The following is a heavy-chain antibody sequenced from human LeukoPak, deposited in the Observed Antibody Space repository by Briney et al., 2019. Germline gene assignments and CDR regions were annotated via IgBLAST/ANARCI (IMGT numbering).Heavy chain of an antibody. CDR3: ARVKKVDTSIDY. Sequence: SETLSLTCTVSGGSISSGSYYWGWIRQPPGKGLVWIGNIYHTGSTYYSPPLKSRVTVSKDTSKNQFSLKLSSVTAADTAVYYCARVKKVDTSIDYWGQGTLVTVSS. CDR1: GGSISSGSYY. J-gene: IGHJ4*02. V-gene: IGHV4-39*01. D-gene: IGHD5-18*01. CDR2: IYHTGST.